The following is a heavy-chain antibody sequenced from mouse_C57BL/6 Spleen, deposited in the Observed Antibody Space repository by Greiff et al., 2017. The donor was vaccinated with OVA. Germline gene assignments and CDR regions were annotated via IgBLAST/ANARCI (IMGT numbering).Heavy chain of an antibody. V-gene: IGHV1-42*01. CDR2: INPSTGGT. CDR3: ARTPNNGHWYFDV. J-gene: IGHJ1*03. D-gene: IGHD1-1*02. Sequence: EVQLQQSGPELVKPGASVKISCKASGYSFTGYYMNWVKQSPEKSLEWIGEINPSTGGTTYNQKFKAKATLTVDKSSSTAYMQLKSLTSEDSAVYYCARTPNNGHWYFDVWGTGTTVTVSS. CDR1: GYSFTGYY.